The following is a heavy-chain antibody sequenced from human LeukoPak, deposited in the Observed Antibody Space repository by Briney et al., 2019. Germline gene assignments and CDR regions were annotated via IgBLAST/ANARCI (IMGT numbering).Heavy chain of an antibody. D-gene: IGHD3-22*01. CDR1: GFTFNSYW. J-gene: IGHJ4*02. CDR3: ARDYYDSSALGY. V-gene: IGHV3-23*01. CDR2: LSGTGGST. Sequence: GGSLRLSCAASGFTFNSYWMSWVRQAPGKGLEWVSTLSGTGGSTYYADSVKGRFTISRDNSKNTLYLQMNSLRAEDTAVYYCARDYYDSSALGYWGQGTLVTVSS.